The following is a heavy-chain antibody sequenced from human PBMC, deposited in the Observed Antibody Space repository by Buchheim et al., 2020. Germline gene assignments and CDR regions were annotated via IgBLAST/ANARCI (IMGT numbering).Heavy chain of an antibody. D-gene: IGHD2-15*01. J-gene: IGHJ6*02. CDR1: GFTFSSYA. V-gene: IGHV3-30*04. CDR2: ISYDGSNK. Sequence: QVQLVESGGGVVQPGRSLRLSCAASGFTFSSYAMHWVRQAPGKGPEWVAVISYDGSNKYYADSVKGRFTISRDNSKNTLYLQMNSLRAEDTAVYYCAREGELGYCSGGSCYKPKNYYYYGMDVWGQGTT. CDR3: AREGELGYCSGGSCYKPKNYYYYGMDV.